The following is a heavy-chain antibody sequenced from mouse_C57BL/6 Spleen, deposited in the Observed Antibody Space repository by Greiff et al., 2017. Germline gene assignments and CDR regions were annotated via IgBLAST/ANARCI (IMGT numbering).Heavy chain of an antibody. CDR1: GYTFTSYW. D-gene: IGHD2-1*01. V-gene: IGHV1-72*01. J-gene: IGHJ4*01. Sequence: VQLQQPGAELVKPGASVKLSCKASGYTFTSYWMHWVKQRPGRGVEWIGRIDPNSGGTKYNEKFKSKATLTVDKPSSTAYMQLSSLTSEDSAVYYCARRMVKANYYAMDYWGQGTSVTVSS. CDR3: ARRMVKANYYAMDY. CDR2: IDPNSGGT.